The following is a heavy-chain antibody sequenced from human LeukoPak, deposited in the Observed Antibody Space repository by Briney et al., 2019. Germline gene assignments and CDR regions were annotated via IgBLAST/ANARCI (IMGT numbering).Heavy chain of an antibody. V-gene: IGHV4-4*02. D-gene: IGHD3/OR15-3a*01. CDR1: GGSISSSNW. CDR3: ARQTGSGLFILP. Sequence: SGTLSLTCAVSGGSISSSNWWSWVRQPPGKGLEWIGSIYYSGNTYYNASLKSQVSISIDTSKNQFSLRLTSVTAADTAVYYCARQTGSGLFILPGGQGTLVTVSS. J-gene: IGHJ4*02. CDR2: IYYSGNT.